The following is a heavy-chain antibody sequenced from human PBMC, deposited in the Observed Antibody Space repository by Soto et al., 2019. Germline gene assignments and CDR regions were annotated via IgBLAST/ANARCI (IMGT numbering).Heavy chain of an antibody. CDR3: ALAAAGTGLFDY. Sequence: ASETLPLTCTVSGGSISSYYWSWIRQPPGKGLEWIGYIYYSGSTNYNPSLKSRVTISVDTSKNQFSLKLSSVTAADTAVYYCALAAAGTGLFDYWGQGTLVTVSS. CDR2: IYYSGST. D-gene: IGHD6-13*01. V-gene: IGHV4-59*01. CDR1: GGSISSYY. J-gene: IGHJ4*02.